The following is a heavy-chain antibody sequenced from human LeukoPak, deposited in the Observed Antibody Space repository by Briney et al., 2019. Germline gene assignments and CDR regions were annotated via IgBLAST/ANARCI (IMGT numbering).Heavy chain of an antibody. D-gene: IGHD5-18*01. J-gene: IGHJ4*02. CDR3: ARHWVQLNGGYFDY. CDR1: GGSISSSSYY. V-gene: IGHV4-39*01. CDR2: IYYSGST. Sequence: SETLSLTCTVSGGSISSSSYYWGWVRQPPGQGLEWIGGIYYSGSTYYNPSLKSRVTISVDTSKNQFSLKLSSVTAADTAVYYCARHWVQLNGGYFDYWGQGTLVTVSS.